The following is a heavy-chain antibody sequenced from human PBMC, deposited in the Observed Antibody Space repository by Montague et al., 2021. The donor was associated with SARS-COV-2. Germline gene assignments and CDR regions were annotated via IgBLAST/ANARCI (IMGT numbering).Heavy chain of an antibody. V-gene: IGHV4-39*01. CDR3: TRLESTRGVIISGSFHI. CDR1: GDSINNSRYY. D-gene: IGHD3-10*01. Sequence: SETLSLTCSVSGDSINNSRYYWGWIRQPPGEGLEWIGTIYYSGSAYYNPSLKSRVTISVDTSNDQFSLKLNSVTATDTAVYYCTRLESTRGVIISGSFHIWGQGTMVTVSS. J-gene: IGHJ3*02. CDR2: IYYSGSA.